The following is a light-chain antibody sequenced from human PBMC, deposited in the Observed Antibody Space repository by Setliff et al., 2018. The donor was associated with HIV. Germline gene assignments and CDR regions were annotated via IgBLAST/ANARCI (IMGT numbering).Light chain of an antibody. CDR2: KAS. J-gene: IGKJ1*01. CDR3: QQYNSYPWT. CDR1: QSISSW. Sequence: DIQMTQSPSTLSASLGDRVTITCRASQSISSWLAWYQQKPGKAPKLLIYKASSLERGVPSRFSGSGSGTEFTLTICSLQPDDFITYYCQQYNSYPWTFGQGTKVDIK. V-gene: IGKV1-5*03.